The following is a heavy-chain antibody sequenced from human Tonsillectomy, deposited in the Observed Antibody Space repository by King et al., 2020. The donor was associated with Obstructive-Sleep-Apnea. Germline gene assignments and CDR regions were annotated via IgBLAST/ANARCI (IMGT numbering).Heavy chain of an antibody. CDR3: AKDIGVGASDY. CDR1: GFTVDDYA. Sequence: VQLVESGGGLVQPGSSLRLSCAASGFTVDDYAMHCVRQAPGKGLEWVSGISWNIGIIGYEDSVKGRFTISRDNAKNSLYLQMNSLRAEDTALYYCAKDIGVGASDYWGQGTLVTVSS. V-gene: IGHV3-9*01. J-gene: IGHJ4*02. CDR2: ISWNIGII. D-gene: IGHD1-26*01.